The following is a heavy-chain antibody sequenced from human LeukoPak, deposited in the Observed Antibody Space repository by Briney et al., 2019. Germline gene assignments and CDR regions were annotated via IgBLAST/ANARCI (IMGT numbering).Heavy chain of an antibody. D-gene: IGHD3-3*01. CDR1: GYTFTGYY. J-gene: IGHJ4*02. CDR3: ARAPTIFGVPPSY. V-gene: IGHV1-2*02. Sequence: ASVKVSCKASGYTFTGYYMHWVRQAPGQGLEWMGWINPNSGGTNCAQKFQGRVTMTRDTSISTAYMELSRLRSDDTAVYYCARAPTIFGVPPSYWGQGTLVTVSS. CDR2: INPNSGGT.